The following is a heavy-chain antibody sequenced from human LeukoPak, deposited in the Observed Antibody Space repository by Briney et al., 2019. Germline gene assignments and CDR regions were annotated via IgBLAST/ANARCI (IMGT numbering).Heavy chain of an antibody. CDR1: GFTFYAYD. CDR2: ISSSSDTR. CDR3: ARVRRYFDSSGYQVFWFDP. Sequence: PGESLRLSCAASGFTFYAYDMNWVRQAPGKGLQWISYISSSSDTRYYADAVKGRSTISRDDAKNSLHLQMNSLRAEDTAVYYCARVRRYFDSSGYQVFWFDPWGQGTLVTVSS. D-gene: IGHD3-22*01. V-gene: IGHV3-48*01. J-gene: IGHJ5*02.